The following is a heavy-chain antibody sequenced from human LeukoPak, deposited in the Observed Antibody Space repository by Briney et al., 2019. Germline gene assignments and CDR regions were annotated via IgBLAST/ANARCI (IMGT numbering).Heavy chain of an antibody. J-gene: IGHJ6*02. V-gene: IGHV1-69*13. CDR2: IIPIFGTA. D-gene: IGHD5-12*01. CDR1: GYTFTSYA. CDR3: AGDWLPQGMDV. Sequence: ASVKASCKASGYTFTSYAISWVRQAPGQGLEWMGGIIPIFGTANYAQKFQGRVTITADESTSTAYMELSSLRSEDTAVYYCAGDWLPQGMDVWGQGTTVTVSS.